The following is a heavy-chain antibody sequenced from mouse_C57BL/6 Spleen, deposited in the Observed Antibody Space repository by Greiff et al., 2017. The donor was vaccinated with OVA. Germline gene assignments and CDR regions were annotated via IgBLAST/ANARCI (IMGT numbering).Heavy chain of an antibody. CDR3: ARGDYGNLYFDY. J-gene: IGHJ2*01. Sequence: VQLQQSGAELVKPGASVKMSCKASGYTFTSYWITWVKQRPGQGLEWIGDIYPGSGSTNYNEKFKSKATLTVDTSSSTAYMQLSSLTSEDSAVYYCARGDYGNLYFDYWGQGTTLTVSS. D-gene: IGHD2-1*01. CDR2: IYPGSGST. CDR1: GYTFTSYW. V-gene: IGHV1-55*01.